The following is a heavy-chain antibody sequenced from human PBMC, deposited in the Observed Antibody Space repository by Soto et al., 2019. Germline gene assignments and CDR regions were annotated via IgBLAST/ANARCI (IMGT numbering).Heavy chain of an antibody. CDR3: ASGYDYNFDY. V-gene: IGHV1-69*02. D-gene: IGHD5-12*01. Sequence: SVKVSFKASGGTFSSYTISWVLQAPGQGLEWMGRIIPILGIANYAQKFQGRVTITADKSTSTAYMELSSLRSEDTAVYYCASGYDYNFDYWGQGTLVTVSS. J-gene: IGHJ4*02. CDR2: IIPILGIA. CDR1: GGTFSSYT.